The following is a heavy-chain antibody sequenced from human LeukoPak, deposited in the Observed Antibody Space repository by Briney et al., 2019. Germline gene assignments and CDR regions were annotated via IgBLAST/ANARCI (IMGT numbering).Heavy chain of an antibody. CDR3: TRQRVGTSTFDY. V-gene: IGHV3-73*01. Sequence: GSLRLSCAASGFTFGDSPMHWVRQASGKGLEWVGRIRGKANSYATGYAASLKGRFTISRDDSKNSAYLQMNSLDTEDTAVYFCTRQRVGTSTFDYWGQGILVTVSS. CDR2: IRGKANSYAT. CDR1: GFTFGDSP. D-gene: IGHD2-21*02. J-gene: IGHJ4*02.